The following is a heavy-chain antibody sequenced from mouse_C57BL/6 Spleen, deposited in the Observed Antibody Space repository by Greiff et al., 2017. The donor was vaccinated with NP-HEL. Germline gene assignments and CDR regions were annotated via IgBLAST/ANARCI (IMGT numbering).Heavy chain of an antibody. J-gene: IGHJ3*01. D-gene: IGHD1-1*01. V-gene: IGHV1-69*01. CDR1: GYTFTSYW. CDR3: ARGNYYGSSLGGWFAY. CDR2: IDPSDSYT. Sequence: QVQLQQPGAELVMPGASVKLSCKASGYTFTSYWMHWVKQRPGQGLEWIGEIDPSDSYTNYNQKFKGKSTLTVDKSSSTAYMQLSSLTSEDSAVYYCARGNYYGSSLGGWFAYWGQGTLVTVSA.